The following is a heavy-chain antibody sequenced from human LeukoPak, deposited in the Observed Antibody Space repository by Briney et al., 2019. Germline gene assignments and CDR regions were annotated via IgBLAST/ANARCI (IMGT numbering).Heavy chain of an antibody. CDR3: AGVGYSGYDQQFDY. J-gene: IGHJ4*02. CDR2: ISSSSSTI. Sequence: GGSLRLSCAASGFPFSSYSMNWVRQAPGKGLEWVSYISSSSSTIYYADSVKGRFTISRDNAKNSLYLQMNSLRAEDTAVYYCAGVGYSGYDQQFDYWGQGTLVTVSS. V-gene: IGHV3-48*01. D-gene: IGHD5-12*01. CDR1: GFPFSSYS.